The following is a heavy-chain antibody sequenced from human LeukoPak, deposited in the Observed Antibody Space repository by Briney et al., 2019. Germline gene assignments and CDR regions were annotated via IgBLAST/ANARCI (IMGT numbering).Heavy chain of an antibody. CDR2: IYPNSGGT. CDR1: GYTFTGYY. V-gene: IGHV1-2*02. Sequence: GASVKVSCKASGYTFTGYYMHWVRQAPGQGLEWMGWIYPNSGGTNYAQKFQGRVTMTRDTSISTAYMERSRLRSDDTAVYYFARVPQLEMATIRRDYFDDWGQGTLVTVSS. CDR3: ARVPQLEMATIRRDYFDD. D-gene: IGHD5-12*01. J-gene: IGHJ4*02.